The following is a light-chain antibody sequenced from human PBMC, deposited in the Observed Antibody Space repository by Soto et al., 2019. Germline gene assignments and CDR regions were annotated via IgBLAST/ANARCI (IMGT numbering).Light chain of an antibody. J-gene: IGKJ1*01. CDR3: QQYSDSSGA. V-gene: IGKV1-5*01. CDR2: DAS. Sequence: DVQMTQSPSTLSASVVDRVTITCLASRGISSWLAWYQQKQGKAPKVLIYDASTLEAGVPSRFSGSGSGTDFTLTISSLQPDDFATYYCQQYSDSSGAFGQGTKVDIK. CDR1: RGISSW.